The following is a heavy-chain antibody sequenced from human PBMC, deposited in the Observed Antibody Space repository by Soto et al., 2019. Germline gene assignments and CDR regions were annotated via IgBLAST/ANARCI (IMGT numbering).Heavy chain of an antibody. D-gene: IGHD1-26*01. CDR2: IIPIFGTA. V-gene: IGHV1-69*13. CDR3: ASLIVGAQYNWFDP. Sequence: GASVKVSFKASGGTFSSYAISWVGHAPGQGLEWMGGIIPIFGTANYAQKFQGRVTITADESTSTAYTELSSLRSEDTAVYYCASLIVGAQYNWFDPWGQGTLVTVSS. J-gene: IGHJ5*02. CDR1: GGTFSSYA.